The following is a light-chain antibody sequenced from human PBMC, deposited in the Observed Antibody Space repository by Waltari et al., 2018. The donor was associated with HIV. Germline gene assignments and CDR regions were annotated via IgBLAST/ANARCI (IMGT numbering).Light chain of an antibody. J-gene: IGKJ2*01. V-gene: IGKV1-5*03. CDR2: KTS. Sequence: DVQMPQSPSTLSAAVGDQVTITCRASQIINNWLAWYQPKPGKPPKLLSYKTSYLESGVPIRFSGSVSEADFTLIIDGLQPDDFATYYCQQYNSHSYAFGQGTKVDVK. CDR3: QQYNSHSYA. CDR1: QIINNW.